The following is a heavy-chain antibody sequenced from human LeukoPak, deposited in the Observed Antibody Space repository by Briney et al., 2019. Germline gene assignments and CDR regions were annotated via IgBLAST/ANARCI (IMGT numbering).Heavy chain of an antibody. D-gene: IGHD4-11*01. Sequence: PGGSLRLSCAASGFTFSSYSMTWVRQAPGKGLEWVSSITSSSSYIHYADSVKGRFTISRDNAKNSLYLQMNNLRAEDTAVYYCARHLNYYFDYWGQGTLVTVSS. J-gene: IGHJ4*02. V-gene: IGHV3-21*01. CDR3: ARHLNYYFDY. CDR2: ITSSSSYI. CDR1: GFTFSSYS.